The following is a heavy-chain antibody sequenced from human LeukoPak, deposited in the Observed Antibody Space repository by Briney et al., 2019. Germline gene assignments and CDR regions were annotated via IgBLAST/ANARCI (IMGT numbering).Heavy chain of an antibody. Sequence: GGSLRLSCAASGFTFSDYDMSWIRQAPGKGLEWISYINNDDVYTNYADSVKGRFTISRDNAKNSLYLQMNSLRADDTAVYYCARGTAAAPLDYWGQGTLVTVSS. V-gene: IGHV3-11*03. CDR3: ARGTAAAPLDY. D-gene: IGHD6-13*01. CDR2: INNDDVYT. CDR1: GFTFSDYD. J-gene: IGHJ4*02.